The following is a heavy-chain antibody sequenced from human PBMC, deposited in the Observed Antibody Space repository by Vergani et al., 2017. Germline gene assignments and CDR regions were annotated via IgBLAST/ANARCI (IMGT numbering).Heavy chain of an antibody. CDR1: GFTFSSYG. V-gene: IGHV3-33*01. Sequence: QVQLVESGGGVVQPGRSLRLSCAASGFTFSSYGMHWVRQAPGKGLEWVAVIWYDGSNKYYADSVKGRFTISRDNSKNTLYLQMNSLRAEDTAVYYCARDGERGCGSGWSNYYYGMDVWGQGTTVTVSS. CDR2: IWYDGSNK. J-gene: IGHJ6*02. CDR3: ARDGERGCGSGWSNYYYGMDV. D-gene: IGHD6-19*01.